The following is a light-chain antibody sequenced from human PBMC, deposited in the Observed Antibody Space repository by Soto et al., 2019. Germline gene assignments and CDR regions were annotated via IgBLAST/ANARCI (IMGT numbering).Light chain of an antibody. J-gene: IGLJ1*01. Sequence: QSALTQPASMSGSPGQSITISCTGTSSDVGGYNYVSWYQQHPGKAPNLMIYDVSNRPSGVSNRFSGSKSGNTASLTISGLQAEDDADYCCSSYTSSSSYVFGTGTKVTVL. CDR2: DVS. CDR1: SSDVGGYNY. V-gene: IGLV2-14*01. CDR3: SSYTSSSSYV.